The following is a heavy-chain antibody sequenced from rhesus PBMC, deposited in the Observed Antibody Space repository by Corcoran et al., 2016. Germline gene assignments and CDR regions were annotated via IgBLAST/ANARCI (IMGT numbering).Heavy chain of an antibody. J-gene: IGHJ1*01. CDR2: YVSNGGGST. V-gene: IGHV3S5*01. Sequence: EVQLVESGGGLVQPGGSLRLSCAASGFTFSSSGMSWVRQAPGQGLEWVSYVSNGGGSTYYSDSVNGRFTISRDNSKNTLSLQMNSLRAEDTAVYYCAKEEYCTGTGCYDRLQYFEFWRQGALGTVSS. CDR3: AKEEYCTGTGCYDRLQYFEF. D-gene: IGHD2-21*01. CDR1: GFTFSSSG.